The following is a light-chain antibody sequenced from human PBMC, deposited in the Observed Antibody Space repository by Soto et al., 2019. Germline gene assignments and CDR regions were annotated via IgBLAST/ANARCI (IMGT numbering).Light chain of an antibody. CDR1: QSVSSSY. Sequence: EIVLTQSPGTLSLSPGERATLSCRASQSVSSSYLAWYQQKPGQAPRLLIYGASSRATGIPDRFSGSGSGTDFTLTIIRLEPEDFAVYSCQQYGRSPVTFGQGTKLEIK. CDR3: QQYGRSPVT. V-gene: IGKV3-20*01. J-gene: IGKJ2*01. CDR2: GAS.